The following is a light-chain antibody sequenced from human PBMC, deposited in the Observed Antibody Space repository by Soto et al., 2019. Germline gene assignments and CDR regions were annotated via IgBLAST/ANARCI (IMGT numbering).Light chain of an antibody. J-gene: IGKJ1*01. V-gene: IGKV1-39*01. CDR2: SVS. CDR1: QSVRTF. Sequence: DIQLTQSPSSLSASVGDRVTITCRTSQSVRTFLNWYQQKPGKAPNLLIYSVSNLQSGVPSRFSGSGSGTDFTLTITRLQPEDFASYCYQQSFSTPWTFGQGTKV. CDR3: QQSFSTPWT.